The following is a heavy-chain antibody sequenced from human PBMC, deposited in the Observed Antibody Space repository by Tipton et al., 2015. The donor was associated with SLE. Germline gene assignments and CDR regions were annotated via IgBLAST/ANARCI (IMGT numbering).Heavy chain of an antibody. J-gene: IGHJ2*01. V-gene: IGHV4-34*01. D-gene: IGHD5-12*01. Sequence: LRLSCAVYGGSFSGYYWSWVRQPPGKGLEWIGEINDSGSTNYNPSLKSRVTMSVDMSKSQFSLKLSSVTAADTAVYYCARGRARSSDYVAYWYFDLWGRGTQVSVSS. CDR2: INDSGST. CDR1: GGSFSGYY. CDR3: ARGRARSSDYVAYWYFDL.